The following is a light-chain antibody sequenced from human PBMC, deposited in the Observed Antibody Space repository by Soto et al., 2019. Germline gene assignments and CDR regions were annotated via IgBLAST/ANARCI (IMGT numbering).Light chain of an antibody. J-gene: IGLJ3*02. CDR1: NSNIGAPYD. CDR2: ADS. CDR3: QSYDSSLSGWV. Sequence: QPVLTQPPSVSGAPGQRVTISCTGSNSNIGAPYDVQWYQQFPGTAPKLLVYADSDRPSGVPDRFSGSKSGASASLAITGLLTDDEAVYHCQSYDSSLSGWVFGGGTKVTVL. V-gene: IGLV1-40*01.